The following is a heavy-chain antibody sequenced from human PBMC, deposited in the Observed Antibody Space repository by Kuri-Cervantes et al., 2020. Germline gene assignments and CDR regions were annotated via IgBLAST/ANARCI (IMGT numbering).Heavy chain of an antibody. CDR2: IIPNFGTA. Sequence: SVKVSCKASGGSFSSYAISWVRQAPGQGLEWMGGIIPNFGTANYAQKLQGRVTITADESTSTAYMELSRLRSDDTAVYYCARDAYSSSWHTIDNWFDPWGQGTLVTVSS. J-gene: IGHJ5*02. CDR3: ARDAYSSSWHTIDNWFDP. V-gene: IGHV1-69*13. CDR1: GGSFSSYA. D-gene: IGHD6-13*01.